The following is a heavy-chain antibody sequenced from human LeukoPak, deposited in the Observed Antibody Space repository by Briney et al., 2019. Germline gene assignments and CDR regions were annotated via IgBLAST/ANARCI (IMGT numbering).Heavy chain of an antibody. CDR1: GFTFSSYA. CDR2: ISGSGGST. CDR3: APFGNQKDYSSYRNV. D-gene: IGHD1-14*01. J-gene: IGHJ6*03. Sequence: GGSLRLSCAASGFTFSSYAMSWVRQAPGKGLEWVSAISGSGGSTYYADSVKGRFTISRDNSKNTLYLQMNSLRAEDTAVYYCAPFGNQKDYSSYRNVWGKGTTVTVSS. V-gene: IGHV3-23*01.